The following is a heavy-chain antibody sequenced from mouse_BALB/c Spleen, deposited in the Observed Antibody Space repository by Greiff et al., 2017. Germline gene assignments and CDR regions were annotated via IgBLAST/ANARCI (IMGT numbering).Heavy chain of an antibody. CDR2: IYPGGGYT. Sequence: VQLQESGAELVRPGTSVKISCKASGYTFTNYWLGWVKQRPGHGLEWIGDIYPGGGYTNYNEKFKGKATLTADTSSSTAYMQLSSLTSEDSAVYYCTPLVVATGDWYFDVWGAGTTVTVSS. D-gene: IGHD1-1*01. CDR3: TPLVVATGDWYFDV. J-gene: IGHJ1*01. CDR1: GYTFTNYW. V-gene: IGHV1-63*02.